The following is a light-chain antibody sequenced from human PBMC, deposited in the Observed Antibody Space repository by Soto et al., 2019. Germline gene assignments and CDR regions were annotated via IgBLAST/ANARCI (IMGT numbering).Light chain of an antibody. CDR2: GAS. Sequence: EIVMTQSPGTLSVSPGERVTLSYRASQSVDSNLAWYSQRPGQAPRLLIYGASTRATGIPARFSGSGSGTEFTLTISGLQSEDFAVYFCHQYNNWLWTFGQGTRVEIK. V-gene: IGKV3-15*01. J-gene: IGKJ1*01. CDR1: QSVDSN. CDR3: HQYNNWLWT.